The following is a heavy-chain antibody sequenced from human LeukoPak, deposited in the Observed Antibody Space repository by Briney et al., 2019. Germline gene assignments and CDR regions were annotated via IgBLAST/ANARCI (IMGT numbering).Heavy chain of an antibody. D-gene: IGHD4-17*01. J-gene: IGHJ4*02. CDR3: ARGNRSYGDYIFDY. Sequence: SQTLSLTCTVSGGSISSGDYYWSWIRQPPGKGLEWIGYIYYSGSTYYNPSLKSRVTISVDTTKNQFSLKLSSVTAADTAVYYCARGNRSYGDYIFDYWGQGTLVTVSS. V-gene: IGHV4-30-4*01. CDR2: IYYSGST. CDR1: GGSISSGDYY.